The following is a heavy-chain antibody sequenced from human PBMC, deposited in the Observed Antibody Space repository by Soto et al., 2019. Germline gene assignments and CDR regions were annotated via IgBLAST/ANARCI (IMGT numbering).Heavy chain of an antibody. J-gene: IGHJ3*02. V-gene: IGHV3-13*01. CDR2: IGIAGDT. CDR1: GFTFSSYD. Sequence: GGSLRLTCAASGFTFSSYDMHWVRLATGKGLEWVSAIGIAGDTYYPGSVKGRFTISRANAKNSLYLQMNSLRAGDTAVYYCARSSNRQSAFDIWGQGTMVTVSS. CDR3: ARSSNRQSAFDI.